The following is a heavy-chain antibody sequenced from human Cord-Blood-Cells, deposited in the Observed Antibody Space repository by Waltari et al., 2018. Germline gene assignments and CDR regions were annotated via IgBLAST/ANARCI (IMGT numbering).Heavy chain of an antibody. V-gene: IGHV1-2*04. J-gene: IGHJ4*02. CDR2: INPNRGGT. CDR3: ARDPSIAVAGTGYFDY. Sequence: QVQLVQSGAEVKKPGASVKVSCKASGYTFTGYYMHWVRQAPGQGLEWMGWINPNRGGTNYAQKCQGWVTMTRDTSISTAYMELSRLRSDDTAVYYCARDPSIAVAGTGYFDYWGQGTLVTVSS. CDR1: GYTFTGYY. D-gene: IGHD6-19*01.